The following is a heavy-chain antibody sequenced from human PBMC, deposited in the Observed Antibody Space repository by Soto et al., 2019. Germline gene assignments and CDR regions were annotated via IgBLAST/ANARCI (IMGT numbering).Heavy chain of an antibody. CDR2: IYYSGST. CDR3: ASYCMSTSCYTGETDYYCMDV. Sequence: PSETLSLACTVSGGSISRGYYYWGRMGQRPGQGLEWIGYIYYSGSTYYNPALKSRVTISVDTSKNQFALKLSSVTDAGTAVYYCASYCMSTSCYTGETDYYCMDVWGQGTTVTVSS. J-gene: IGHJ6*02. V-gene: IGHV4-30-4*01. CDR1: GGSISRGYYY. D-gene: IGHD2-2*02.